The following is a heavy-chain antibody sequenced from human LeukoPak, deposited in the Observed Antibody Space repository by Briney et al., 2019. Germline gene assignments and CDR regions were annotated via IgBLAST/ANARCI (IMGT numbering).Heavy chain of an antibody. V-gene: IGHV3-23*01. Sequence: GESLRLSCAASGFTFSSYAMSWVRQAPGKGLEWVSAISGSCGSTYYADSVKGRFTISRDNSKNTLYLQMNSLRAEDTAVYYCAKAWRAVAGPGDYWGQGTLVTVSS. CDR3: AKAWRAVAGPGDY. CDR1: GFTFSSYA. CDR2: ISGSCGST. J-gene: IGHJ4*02. D-gene: IGHD6-19*01.